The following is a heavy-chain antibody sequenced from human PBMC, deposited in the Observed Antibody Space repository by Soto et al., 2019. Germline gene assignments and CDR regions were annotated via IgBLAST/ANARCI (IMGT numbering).Heavy chain of an antibody. CDR2: ISSGSKTI. Sequence: PVGSLRLSCAASGFTFSGYSVNWVRQAPGKGLEWISYISSGSKTIYYADSVKGRFIVSRDNAKNSQYLQMSSLRDEDTAVYYCVREDILGVRSFDYWGQGTLVTVSS. J-gene: IGHJ4*02. CDR1: GFTFSGYS. V-gene: IGHV3-48*02. D-gene: IGHD3-9*01. CDR3: VREDILGVRSFDY.